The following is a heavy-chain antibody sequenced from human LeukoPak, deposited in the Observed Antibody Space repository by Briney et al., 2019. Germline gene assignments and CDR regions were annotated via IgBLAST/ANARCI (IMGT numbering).Heavy chain of an antibody. J-gene: IGHJ4*02. CDR3: AKSPPIVVVPAAMRSDY. Sequence: PGRSLRLSCGASGFAFSTYGMHWVRQAPGRGVEWVAAISYDGNNEYYADSVKGRFSISRDNSKSTLYLQMNSLRAEDTAVYYCAKSPPIVVVPAAMRSDYWGQGTLVTVSS. CDR2: ISYDGNNE. V-gene: IGHV3-30*18. CDR1: GFAFSTYG. D-gene: IGHD2-2*01.